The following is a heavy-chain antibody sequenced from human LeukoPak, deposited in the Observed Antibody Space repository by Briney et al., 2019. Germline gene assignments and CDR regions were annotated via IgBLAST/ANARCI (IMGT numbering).Heavy chain of an antibody. Sequence: PGGSLRLSCAASGFTFSSYGMHWVRQAPGKGLEWVAVISYDGSNKYYAASVKGRFTISRDISKNTLYLQMNSLRAEDTAVYYCAKDKVPIAARPNPYYFDYWGQGTLVTVSS. CDR2: ISYDGSNK. D-gene: IGHD6-6*01. J-gene: IGHJ4*02. V-gene: IGHV3-30*18. CDR3: AKDKVPIAARPNPYYFDY. CDR1: GFTFSSYG.